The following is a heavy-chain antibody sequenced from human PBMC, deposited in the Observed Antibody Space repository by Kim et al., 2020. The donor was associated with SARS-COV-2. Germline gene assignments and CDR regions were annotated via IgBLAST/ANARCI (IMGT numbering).Heavy chain of an antibody. V-gene: IGHV7-4-1*02. CDR3: ARGGFTGNFFDY. J-gene: IGHJ4*02. D-gene: IGHD1-1*01. Sequence: KYAKGFTGRFVISLDTSVSTAYLQITSLKTEDTAVYYCARGGFTGNFFDYWGQGTLVPVSS.